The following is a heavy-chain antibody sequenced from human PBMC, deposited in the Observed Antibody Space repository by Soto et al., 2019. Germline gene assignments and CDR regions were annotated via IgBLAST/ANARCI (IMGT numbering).Heavy chain of an antibody. CDR1: GYTFTSYG. CDR3: ARGTYCSGGNCYISSNFDY. CDR2: ISTNSGDT. D-gene: IGHD2-15*01. Sequence: QGQLVQSGAEVKEPGASVTVSCKASGYTFTSYGIIWVRQAPGQGLEWMGRISTNSGDTDYAQKLQGRVTMTTDTSTSTAYMELRSLRSDDTAVYYCARGTYCSGGNCYISSNFDYWGQGTLVTVSS. J-gene: IGHJ4*02. V-gene: IGHV1-18*01.